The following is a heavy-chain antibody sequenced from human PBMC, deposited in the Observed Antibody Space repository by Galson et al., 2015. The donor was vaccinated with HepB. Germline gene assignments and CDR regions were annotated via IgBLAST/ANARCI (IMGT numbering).Heavy chain of an antibody. V-gene: IGHV1-69*04. CDR1: GGTFSSYA. D-gene: IGHD6-13*01. Sequence: SCAASGGTFSSYAISWVRQAPGQGLEWMGRIIPILGIANYAQKFQGRVTITADKSTSTAYMELSSLRSEDTAVYYCARGSIAAAGTGVDYWGQGTLVTVSS. CDR2: IIPILGIA. J-gene: IGHJ4*02. CDR3: ARGSIAAAGTGVDY.